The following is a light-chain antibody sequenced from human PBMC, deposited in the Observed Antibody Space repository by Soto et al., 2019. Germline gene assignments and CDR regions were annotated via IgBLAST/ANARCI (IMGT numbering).Light chain of an antibody. CDR1: SSDVGAYNY. CDR3: RSFASSNTWV. V-gene: IGLV2-8*01. CDR2: EVT. Sequence: QSALTQPPSASGSPGQSVTISCTGTSSDVGAYNYVSWYQQHAGKAPKLVIYEVTKRPSGVPDRFSGSTSANTASLTVSGLQDEDEADYYCRSFASSNTWVFGGGTKLTV. J-gene: IGLJ3*02.